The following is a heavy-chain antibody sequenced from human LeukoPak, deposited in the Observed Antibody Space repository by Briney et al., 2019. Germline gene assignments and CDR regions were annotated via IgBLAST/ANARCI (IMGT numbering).Heavy chain of an antibody. D-gene: IGHD6-19*01. V-gene: IGHV3-33*01. CDR2: IWYDGSNK. CDR1: GFTLSSYG. Sequence: HPGGSLRLSCAASGFTLSSYGMGWGRQAPGKGREWVAVIWYDGSNKYYADSVKGRFTISRDNSKNTLSLQMNRLRAEDTAVYYCARDTSSGFDYWGQGTLVTVSS. J-gene: IGHJ4*02. CDR3: ARDTSSGFDY.